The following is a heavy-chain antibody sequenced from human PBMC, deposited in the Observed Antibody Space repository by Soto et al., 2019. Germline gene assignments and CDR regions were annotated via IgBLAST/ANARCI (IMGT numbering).Heavy chain of an antibody. V-gene: IGHV3-30*18. CDR1: GFTFSSYG. Sequence: GGSLRLSCAASGFTFSSYGMHWVRQAPGKGLEWVAVISYDGSNKYYADSVMGLFTISRDNSKNTLYLQMNSLRAEDTSVYYCAKDSYSGSYLGAFDIWGQGTMVTVSS. CDR2: ISYDGSNK. D-gene: IGHD1-26*01. J-gene: IGHJ3*02. CDR3: AKDSYSGSYLGAFDI.